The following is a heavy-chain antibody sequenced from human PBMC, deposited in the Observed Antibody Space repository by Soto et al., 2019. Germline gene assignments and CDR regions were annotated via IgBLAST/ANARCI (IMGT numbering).Heavy chain of an antibody. CDR2: INRHGSGT. V-gene: IGHV3-7*01. J-gene: IGHJ4*02. D-gene: IGHD2-2*01. Sequence: EVQLVESGGGLVQPGGSLRLSCVVSGLTFSNYWMSWVRQAPGKGLEWVANINRHGSGTYYVDSVKGRFTISRDNIKNSLYLQMTSLRAEDTAVYYCARPARECSSPGCANWGQGTLVTVSS. CDR3: ARPARECSSPGCAN. CDR1: GLTFSNYW.